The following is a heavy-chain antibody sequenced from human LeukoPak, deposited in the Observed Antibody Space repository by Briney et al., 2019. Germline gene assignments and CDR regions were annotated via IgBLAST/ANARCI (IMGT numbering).Heavy chain of an antibody. CDR1: GGSISSGSYD. CDR3: ASLYSGSYYALDY. D-gene: IGHD1-26*01. CDR2: LYTSGSM. V-gene: IGHV4-61*09. J-gene: IGHJ4*02. Sequence: SQTLSLTCTVSGGSISSGSYDWYWIRQPAGKGLEWIGHLYTSGSMSYNPSLKSRVTISVDTSKNQFSLKLSSVTAADTAVYYCASLYSGSYYALDYWGQGTLVTVSS.